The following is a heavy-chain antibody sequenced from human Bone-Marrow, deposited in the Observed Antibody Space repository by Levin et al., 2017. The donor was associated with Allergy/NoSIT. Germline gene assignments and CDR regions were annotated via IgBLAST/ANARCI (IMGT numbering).Heavy chain of an antibody. CDR2: INGRGGST. CDR1: GFTFSSYA. V-gene: IGHV3-23*01. Sequence: RGESLKISCAASGFTFSSYAMSWVRQAPRKGLEWVSAINGRGGSTYYADSVKGRFTISRDNSKNTLYLQMSSLRAEDTAIYYCAKGSGGPSGWYSGYWGQGTLVSVSS. D-gene: IGHD6-19*01. CDR3: AKGSGGPSGWYSGY. J-gene: IGHJ4*02.